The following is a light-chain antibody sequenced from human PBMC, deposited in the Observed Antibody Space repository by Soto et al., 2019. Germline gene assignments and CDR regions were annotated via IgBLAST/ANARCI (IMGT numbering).Light chain of an antibody. Sequence: EIVLTQSPGTLSLSPGERATLSCRASQSVSSSYLAWYQQKPGQAPRLLIYGASSRATGIPDRFSGSGSGTDFTLTISRLKPEDFAVYYCQQYGSSHTFGQGTKVEIK. CDR1: QSVSSSY. CDR3: QQYGSSHT. V-gene: IGKV3-20*01. J-gene: IGKJ1*01. CDR2: GAS.